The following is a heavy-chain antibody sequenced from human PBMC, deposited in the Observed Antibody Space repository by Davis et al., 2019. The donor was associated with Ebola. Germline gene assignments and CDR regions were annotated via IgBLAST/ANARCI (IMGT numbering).Heavy chain of an antibody. V-gene: IGHV4-59*03. CDR2: IYYTGSA. CDR1: GGSINSYY. CDR3: SERGSSV. D-gene: IGHD3-10*01. J-gene: IGHJ4*02. Sequence: PSETLSLTCTVSGGSINSYYWAWIRQPPGKRLEWIGSIYYTGSAYYNSSLASRATISVDTSKNQFSLKLTSVTAADTDMYYCSERGSSVWGQGTLVTVSS.